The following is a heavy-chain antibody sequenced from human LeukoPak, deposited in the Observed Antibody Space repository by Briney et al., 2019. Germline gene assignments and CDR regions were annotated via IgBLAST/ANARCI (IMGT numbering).Heavy chain of an antibody. CDR3: AKAAAAVYAFDI. CDR1: GFTFSSYG. V-gene: IGHV3-30*18. CDR2: IWYGGSNK. J-gene: IGHJ3*02. Sequence: GRSLRLSCAASGFTFSSYGMHWVRQAPGKGLEWVAVIWYGGSNKYYADSVKGRFTISRDNSKNTLYLQMNSLRAEDTAVYYCAKAAAAVYAFDIWGQGTMVTVSS. D-gene: IGHD6-13*01.